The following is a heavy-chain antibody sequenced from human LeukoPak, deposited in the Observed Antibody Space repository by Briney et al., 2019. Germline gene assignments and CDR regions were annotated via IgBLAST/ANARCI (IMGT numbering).Heavy chain of an antibody. CDR3: AREGPGPSSWYRPYYYYYYMDA. V-gene: IGHV4-4*07. D-gene: IGHD6-13*01. J-gene: IGHJ6*03. CDR1: GGSISSYY. CDR2: IYTSGST. Sequence: SETLSLTCTVSGGSISSYYWSWIRQPAGKGLEWIGRIYTSGSTNYNPSLKSRVTMSVDTSKNQSSLKLSSVAASDTAVYYCAREGPGPSSWYRPYYYYYYMDAWGKGTTVTVSS.